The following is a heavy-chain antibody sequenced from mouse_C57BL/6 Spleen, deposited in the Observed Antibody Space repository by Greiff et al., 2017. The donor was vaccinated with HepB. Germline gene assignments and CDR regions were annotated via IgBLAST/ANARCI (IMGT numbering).Heavy chain of an antibody. CDR3: ASRSYAMDY. CDR2: ISSGSSTI. J-gene: IGHJ4*01. Sequence: EVQRVESGGGLVKPGGFLKLSCAASGFTFSDYGMHWVRQAPEKGLEWVAYISSGSSTIYYADTVKGRFTISRDNAKNTLFLQMTSLRSEDTAMYYCASRSYAMDYWGQGTSVTVSS. V-gene: IGHV5-17*01. CDR1: GFTFSDYG.